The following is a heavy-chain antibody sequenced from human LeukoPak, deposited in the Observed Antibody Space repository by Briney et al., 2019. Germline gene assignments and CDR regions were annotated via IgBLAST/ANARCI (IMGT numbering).Heavy chain of an antibody. Sequence: ASVKVSCKASGYKFTDYAIYWVRQAPGQRFEWMGCINTGNGNTAYSQNLQGRVTITRDTSASTAHMELSSLTSEDTAVYYCVRDWGGSSAIWGQGTLVTVSS. CDR3: VRDWGGSSAI. CDR2: INTGNGNT. V-gene: IGHV1-3*04. CDR1: GYKFTDYA. D-gene: IGHD2-21*01. J-gene: IGHJ4*02.